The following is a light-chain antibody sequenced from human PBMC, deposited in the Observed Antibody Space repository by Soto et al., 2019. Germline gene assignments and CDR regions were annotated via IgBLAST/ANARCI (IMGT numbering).Light chain of an antibody. Sequence: EIVLTQSPGTMSLSPGERATLSCRASQSVSSSYLAWYQQKPGQAPRLLISDASDRATGIPDRFSGSGSGTDFTLTISRLVPEDFAVYYCQQYGDSPVTFGQGTKVDI. CDR3: QQYGDSPVT. CDR1: QSVSSSY. V-gene: IGKV3-20*01. J-gene: IGKJ1*01. CDR2: DAS.